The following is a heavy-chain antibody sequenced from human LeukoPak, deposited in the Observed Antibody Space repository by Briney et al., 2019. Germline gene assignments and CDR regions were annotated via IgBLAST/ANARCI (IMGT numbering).Heavy chain of an antibody. J-gene: IGHJ4*02. V-gene: IGHV1-3*01. D-gene: IGHD6-19*01. CDR3: ARAGIAVAGLGIDY. CDR1: GYTLTSYA. Sequence: ASVKVSCKASGYTLTSYAMHWVRQAPGQRLEWMGWINAGNGNTKYSQKFQGRVTITRDTSASTAYMELSSLRSEDTAVYYCARAGIAVAGLGIDYWGQGALVTVSS. CDR2: INAGNGNT.